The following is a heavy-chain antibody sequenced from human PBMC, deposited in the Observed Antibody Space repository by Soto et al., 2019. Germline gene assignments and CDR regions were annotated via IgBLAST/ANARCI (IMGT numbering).Heavy chain of an antibody. CDR3: ARVFWGDYCDY. V-gene: IGHV4-59*01. CDR1: GGAISSYY. Sequence: PXGSLCLTCTVSGGAISSYYCCWIRQPPGKGRDWIGYSYYIGSTTYTPSLKSRVTLSVDTFKHQFSLNLSSVTAADTAVYYCARVFWGDYCDYRGKGTLVIVSS. J-gene: IGHJ4*02. CDR2: SYYIGST. D-gene: IGHD3-3*01.